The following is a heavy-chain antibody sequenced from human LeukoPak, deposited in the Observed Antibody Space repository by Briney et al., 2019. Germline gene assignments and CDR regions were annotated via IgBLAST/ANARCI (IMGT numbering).Heavy chain of an antibody. V-gene: IGHV4-59*08. CDR1: GGSISSYY. CDR2: IYYSGST. D-gene: IGHD6-13*01. Sequence: SETLSLTCTVSGGSISSYYWSWIRQPPGKGLEWIGYIYYSGSTNYNPSLKSRVTISVGTSKNQFSLKLSSVTAADTAVYYCARHGRDSSSWNTYYFDYWGQGTLVTVSS. J-gene: IGHJ4*02. CDR3: ARHGRDSSSWNTYYFDY.